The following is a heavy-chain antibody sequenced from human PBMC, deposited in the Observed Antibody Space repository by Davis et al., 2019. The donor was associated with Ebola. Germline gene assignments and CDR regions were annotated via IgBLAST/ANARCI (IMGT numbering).Heavy chain of an antibody. V-gene: IGHV5-51*01. J-gene: IGHJ3*02. CDR1: GYSFTSYW. CDR2: IYPGDSDT. D-gene: IGHD1-20*01. Sequence: ESLKISCKGSGYSFTSYWIGWVRQMPGKGLEWMGIIYPGDSDTRYSPSFQGQVTISADKSIKTAYLQWSSLKASDTAMYYCASLRRTITGMDDAFDIWGQGTMVTVSS. CDR3: ASLRRTITGMDDAFDI.